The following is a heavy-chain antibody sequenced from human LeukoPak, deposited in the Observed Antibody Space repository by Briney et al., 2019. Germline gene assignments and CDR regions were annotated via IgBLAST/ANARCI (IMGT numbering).Heavy chain of an antibody. CDR2: IYYTGST. D-gene: IGHD4-17*01. J-gene: IGHJ4*02. Sequence: TSETLSLTCAVSNTSIRTYYWSWIRQPPGKGLEWIGYIYYTGSTNYNPSLKSRVSISIDTSKNQFSLKLTSVTAADTAVYFCARDSYGDFSYWGQGTLVTVSS. V-gene: IGHV4-59*01. CDR1: NTSIRTYY. CDR3: ARDSYGDFSY.